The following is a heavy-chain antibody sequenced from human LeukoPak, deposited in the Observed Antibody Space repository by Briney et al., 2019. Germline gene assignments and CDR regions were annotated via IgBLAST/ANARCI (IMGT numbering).Heavy chain of an antibody. CDR1: GFTVSSNF. J-gene: IGHJ4*02. V-gene: IGHV3-53*01. Sequence: GGSLRLSCAASGFTVSSNFMYWLRQAPGKGLEWVSVFYAGGTTHHADSVKGRFTISRDNFRNTLYLQMNSLRAEDTAVYYCARGIVGATTSVYFDYWGQGTLVTVS. CDR3: ARGIVGATTSVYFDY. CDR2: FYAGGTT. D-gene: IGHD1-26*01.